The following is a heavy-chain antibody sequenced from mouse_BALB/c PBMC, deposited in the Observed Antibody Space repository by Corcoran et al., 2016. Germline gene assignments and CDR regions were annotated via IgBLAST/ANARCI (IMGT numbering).Heavy chain of an antibody. CDR3: ARRGNYVGAMDY. V-gene: IGHV9-1*02. J-gene: IGHJ4*01. D-gene: IGHD2-1*01. Sequence: QIQLVQSGPELKKPGETVKISCKASGYTFTNYGMNWVKQAPGKGLKWMGWINTYTGEPTYADDFKGRFACSLETSASTAYLQINNLKNEDMATYFCARRGNYVGAMDYWGQGTSVTVSS. CDR1: GYTFTNYG. CDR2: INTYTGEP.